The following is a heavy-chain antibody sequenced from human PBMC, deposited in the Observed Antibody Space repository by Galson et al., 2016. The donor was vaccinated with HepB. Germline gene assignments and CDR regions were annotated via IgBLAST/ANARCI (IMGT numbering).Heavy chain of an antibody. D-gene: IGHD4-17*01. CDR3: AKKWSYGDYSYFDY. CDR1: GFTFSSSW. CDR2: IKEDGSEE. J-gene: IGHJ4*02. V-gene: IGHV3-7*02. Sequence: SLRLSCAASGFTFSSSWMSWVRQAPGEGLEWVANIKEDGSEEYYVDSVKGRFTISRDNAKNSLYLQMNRLRAEDTAVYYCAKKWSYGDYSYFDYWGQGTLVTVSS.